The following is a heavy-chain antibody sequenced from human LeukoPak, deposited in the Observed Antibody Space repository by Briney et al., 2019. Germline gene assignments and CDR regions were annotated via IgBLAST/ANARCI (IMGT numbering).Heavy chain of an antibody. D-gene: IGHD3-9*01. V-gene: IGHV1-18*04. CDR3: VRYFDWPRPFDY. CDR1: GYTFTSYG. Sequence: GASVKVSCKASGYTFTSYGISWVRQAPGQGLEWMGWISAYNGNANYAQKLQGRVTMTTDTSTSTAYLERRSLRSDDTAVYYCVRYFDWPRPFDYWGQGTLVTVSS. CDR2: ISAYNGNA. J-gene: IGHJ4*02.